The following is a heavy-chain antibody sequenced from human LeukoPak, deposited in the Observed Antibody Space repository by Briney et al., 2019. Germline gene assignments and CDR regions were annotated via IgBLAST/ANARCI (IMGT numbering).Heavy chain of an antibody. D-gene: IGHD3-22*01. CDR1: GYTFTGYY. CDR3: ARTYYYDSSGYYYKAYYYYMDV. V-gene: IGHV1-2*02. J-gene: IGHJ6*03. CDR2: INPNSGGT. Sequence: APVKVSCKASGYTFTGYYMHWVRQAPGQGLEWMGRINPNSGGTNYAQKFQGRVTMTRDTSISTAYMELSRLRSDDTAVYYCARTYYYDSSGYYYKAYYYYMDVWGKGTTVTVSS.